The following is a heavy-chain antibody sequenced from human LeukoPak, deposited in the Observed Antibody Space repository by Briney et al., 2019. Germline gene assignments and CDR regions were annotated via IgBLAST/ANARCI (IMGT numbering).Heavy chain of an antibody. V-gene: IGHV1-8*01. CDR3: ARGPRESSSSDY. D-gene: IGHD6-13*01. Sequence: ASVKVSCKTSGYRFTNFDINWVRQAPGQGLEWMGWMNPDNGNTGYAQKFQGRVSMSGDTSISTAFMVLGSLRSDDTGLYFCARGPRESSSSDYWGQGTLVTVSS. CDR2: MNPDNGNT. CDR1: GYRFTNFD. J-gene: IGHJ4*02.